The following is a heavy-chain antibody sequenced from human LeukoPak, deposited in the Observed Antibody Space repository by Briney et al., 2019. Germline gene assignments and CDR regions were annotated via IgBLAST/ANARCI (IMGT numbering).Heavy chain of an antibody. CDR3: ARRSDYGGNGNYFDY. D-gene: IGHD4-23*01. CDR1: GVTFSIYG. Sequence: GGSLRLSCAASGVTFSIYGMSWVRQAPGKGLEWVSTISGRDSNTYYADSVEGRFIISRDNSRNTLYLQMNSLRAEDTAVYYCARRSDYGGNGNYFDYWGQGTPVTVSS. V-gene: IGHV3-23*01. CDR2: ISGRDSNT. J-gene: IGHJ4*02.